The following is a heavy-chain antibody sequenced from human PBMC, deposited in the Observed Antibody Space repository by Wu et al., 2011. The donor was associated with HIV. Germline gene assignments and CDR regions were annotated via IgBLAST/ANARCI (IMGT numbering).Heavy chain of an antibody. CDR1: GGTFSSYA. D-gene: IGHD1-14*01. Sequence: VSCKASGGTFSSYAISWVRQAPGQGLEWMGRIIPIFGTSNYAQKFQGRVTINMDKSTSTAYMELSSLRSEDTAVYYCASQPDITMTGYYYYGMDVWGQGTKSPSP. CDR2: IIPIFGTS. CDR3: ASQPDITMTGYYYYGMDV. V-gene: IGHV1-69*05. J-gene: IGHJ6*02.